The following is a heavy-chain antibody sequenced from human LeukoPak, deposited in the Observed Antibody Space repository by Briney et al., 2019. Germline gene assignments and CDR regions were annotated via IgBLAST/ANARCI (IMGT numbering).Heavy chain of an antibody. J-gene: IGHJ3*02. CDR2: ISSSGSTI. V-gene: IGHV3-11*01. CDR1: GFTFSDYY. D-gene: IGHD1-26*01. Sequence: GGSLRLSCAASGFTFSDYYMGWIRQAPGKGLEWVSYISSSGSTIYYADSVKGRFTISRDNAKNSLYLQMNSLRAEDTAVYYCARDLAVGATLYAFDIWGQGTMVTVSS. CDR3: ARDLAVGATLYAFDI.